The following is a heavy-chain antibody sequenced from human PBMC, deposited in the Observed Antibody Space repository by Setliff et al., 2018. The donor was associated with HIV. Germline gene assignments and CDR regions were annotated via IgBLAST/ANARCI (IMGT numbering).Heavy chain of an antibody. V-gene: IGHV1-69*10. Sequence: PGPSVKVSCKTSRGTFTSYAFTWVRQAPGQGLEWMGGIISILNVATYAQKFQGRVTITADKSTSTVYMELSSLRSEDSAVYYCARVLKGYSSSYEAFDIWGQGTMVTVSS. CDR1: RGTFTSYA. CDR3: ARVLKGYSSSYEAFDI. J-gene: IGHJ3*02. CDR2: IISILNVA. D-gene: IGHD6-13*01.